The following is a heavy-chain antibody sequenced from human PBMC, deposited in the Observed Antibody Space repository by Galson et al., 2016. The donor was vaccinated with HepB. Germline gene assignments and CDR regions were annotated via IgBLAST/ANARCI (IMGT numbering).Heavy chain of an antibody. CDR2: ITKNGGLI. V-gene: IGHV3-21*01. J-gene: IGHJ4*02. D-gene: IGHD3-9*01. CDR1: GFAFSSYS. Sequence: SLRLSCAASGFAFSSYSMNWVRQAPGKGLEWVAGITKNGGLIFYGESVKGRFTISRDNAKNSVYLQMNSLRVEGTAVYYCTKWDWISGDLLTGYSVDYWGPGILVSVSS. CDR3: TKWDWISGDLLTGYSVDY.